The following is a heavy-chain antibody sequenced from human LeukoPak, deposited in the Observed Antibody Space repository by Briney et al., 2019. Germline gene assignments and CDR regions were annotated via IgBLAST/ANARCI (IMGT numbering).Heavy chain of an antibody. CDR1: GSTFSDYY. CDR3: ARGLPATLLDY. Sequence: PGGSLRLSCVASGSTFSDYYTSWVRQAPGKGLEWVSYFSSSATATYYAGSVKGRFTISRDSAKNSLYLQMNSLRVEDTAVYYCARGLPATLLDYWGQGTLVTVSS. D-gene: IGHD2-2*01. V-gene: IGHV3-11*01. CDR2: FSSSATAT. J-gene: IGHJ4*02.